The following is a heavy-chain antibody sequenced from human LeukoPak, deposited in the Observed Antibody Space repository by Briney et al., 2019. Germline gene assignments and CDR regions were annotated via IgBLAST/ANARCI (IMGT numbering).Heavy chain of an antibody. V-gene: IGHV3-7*01. CDR3: ARDLPWFDP. CDR1: GFTFSSYW. Sequence: GGSPRLSCAASGFTFSSYWMSWVRQAPGKGLEWVANIKQDGSEKYYVDSVKGRFTISRDNSKNTLDLQMNSLRAEDTAIYYCARDLPWFDPWGQGTLVTVSS. CDR2: IKQDGSEK. J-gene: IGHJ5*02.